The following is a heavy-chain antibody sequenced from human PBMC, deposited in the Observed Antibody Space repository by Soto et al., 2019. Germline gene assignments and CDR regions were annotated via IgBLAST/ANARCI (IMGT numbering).Heavy chain of an antibody. J-gene: IGHJ6*02. CDR2: INPNSGGT. CDR1: GYTFTGDY. Sequence: SVKVSCKASGYTFTGDYMHWVRQAPGQGLEWMGWINPNSGGTNYAQKFQGRVTMTRDTSISTAYMELSRLRSDDTAVYYCARGGLSQLVYYGMDVWGQGTTVTVSS. D-gene: IGHD6-6*01. V-gene: IGHV1-2*02. CDR3: ARGGLSQLVYYGMDV.